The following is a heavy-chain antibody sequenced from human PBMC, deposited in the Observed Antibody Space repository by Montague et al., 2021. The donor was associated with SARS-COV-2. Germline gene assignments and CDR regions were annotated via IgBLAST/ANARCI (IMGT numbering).Heavy chain of an antibody. CDR2: ISPSGRTI. D-gene: IGHD2-2*01. CDR3: AICDPFGEFDI. J-gene: IGHJ3*02. Sequence: SLRLSCAASGFTFSSYDMNWVRQAPGKGLEWVSYISPSGRTIYYADSAKGRFTISRDNAKNSLSLQMNSLRGDDTAVYYCAICDPFGEFDIWGQGTTVTVSS. V-gene: IGHV3-48*03. CDR1: GFTFSSYD.